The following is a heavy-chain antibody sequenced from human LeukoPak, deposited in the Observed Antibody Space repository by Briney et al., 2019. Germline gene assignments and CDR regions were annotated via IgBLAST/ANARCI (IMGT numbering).Heavy chain of an antibody. V-gene: IGHV4-34*01. CDR1: GGSFSGYY. D-gene: IGHD3-22*01. Sequence: SETLSLTCAVYGGSFSGYYWSWIRQPPGKGLEWIGEINHSGSTNYNPSLKSRVTISVDTSKNQFSLKLSSVTAADTAVYYCARGSGTYYYDSSGYPVLGYWGQGTLVTVSS. CDR3: ARGSGTYYYDSSGYPVLGY. J-gene: IGHJ4*02. CDR2: INHSGST.